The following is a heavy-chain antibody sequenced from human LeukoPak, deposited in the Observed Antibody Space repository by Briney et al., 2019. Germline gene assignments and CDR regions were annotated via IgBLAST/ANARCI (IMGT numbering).Heavy chain of an antibody. J-gene: IGHJ4*02. CDR3: ARVFPTVTTSLWD. CDR1: GFTFSSYS. Sequence: GGSLRLSCAASGFTFSSYSMNWVRQAPGKGLEWVSSISSSSSYIYYADSVKGRFTISRDNAKNSLYLQMNSLRAEDTAVYYRARVFPTVTTSLWDWGQGTLVTVSS. CDR2: ISSSSSYI. V-gene: IGHV3-21*01. D-gene: IGHD4-17*01.